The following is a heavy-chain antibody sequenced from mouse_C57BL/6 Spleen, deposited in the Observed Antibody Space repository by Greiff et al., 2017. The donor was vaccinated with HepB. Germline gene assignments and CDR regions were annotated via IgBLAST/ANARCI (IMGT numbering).Heavy chain of an antibody. V-gene: IGHV5-17*01. CDR3: ARTGDYDWFAY. CDR2: ISSGSSTI. D-gene: IGHD2-4*01. J-gene: IGHJ3*01. CDR1: GFTFSDYG. Sequence: EVQLMESGGGLVKPGGSLKLSCAASGFTFSDYGMHWVRQAPEKGLEWVAYISSGSSTIYYADTVKGRFTISRDNAKNTLFLQMTSLRSEDTAMYYCARTGDYDWFAYWGQGTLVTVSA.